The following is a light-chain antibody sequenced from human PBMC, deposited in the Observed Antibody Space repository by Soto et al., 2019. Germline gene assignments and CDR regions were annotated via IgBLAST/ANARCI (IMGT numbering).Light chain of an antibody. CDR1: QNINRY. J-gene: IGKJ4*01. CDR3: QQYYTSSPLT. Sequence: DIQMTQSPSTLSEFVGDAVTITCRASQNINRYLAWYQQKPGKAPKLLIYDSSTLERGVPSRFNGSGSATAFTLTISSLQPEDFATYYCQQYYTSSPLTFGGGTNVDIK. V-gene: IGKV1-5*01. CDR2: DSS.